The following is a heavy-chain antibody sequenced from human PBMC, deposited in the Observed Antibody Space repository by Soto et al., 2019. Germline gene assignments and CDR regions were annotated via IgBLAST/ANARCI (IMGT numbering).Heavy chain of an antibody. CDR3: ARGRLEGRGQYSFYYYGLDV. J-gene: IGHJ6*02. CDR2: IYYSGST. Sequence: QVQLQESGPGLVKPSETLSLTCTVSGDSLSSYYWSWIRQPPGKGLEWIGYIYYSGSTNYNPSLESGVTIFLDPSKNQVSLTVSSLTAADTAVYFCARGRLEGRGQYSFYYYGLDVWCQGTTVTFSS. V-gene: IGHV4-59*01. CDR1: GDSLSSYY. D-gene: IGHD1-1*01.